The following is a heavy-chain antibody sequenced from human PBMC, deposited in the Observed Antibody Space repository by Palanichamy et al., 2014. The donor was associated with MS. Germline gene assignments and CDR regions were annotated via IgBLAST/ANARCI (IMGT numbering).Heavy chain of an antibody. CDR3: ARGPPRTRWLPDY. Sequence: VQLQESGPGLVKPSETLSLTCTVSGYSISSGYYWGWIRQPPGKGLEWIGSIYHSGSTYYNPSLKSRVTISVDTSKNQFSLKLSSVTAADTAVYYCARGPPRTRWLPDYWGQGTLVTVSS. CDR1: GYSISSGYY. V-gene: IGHV4-38-2*02. D-gene: IGHD5-24*01. J-gene: IGHJ4*02. CDR2: IYHSGST.